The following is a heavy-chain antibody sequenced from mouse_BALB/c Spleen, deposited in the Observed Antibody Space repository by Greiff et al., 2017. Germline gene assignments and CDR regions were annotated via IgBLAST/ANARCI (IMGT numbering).Heavy chain of an antibody. Sequence: EVQLVESGGGLVKPGGSLKLSCAASGFAFSSYDMSWVRQTPEKRLEWVAYISSGGGSTYYPDTVKGRFTISRDNAKNTLYLQMSSLKSEDTAMYYCARSFITPYFDDWGQGTTLTVSS. CDR2: ISSGGGST. CDR3: ARSFITPYFDD. J-gene: IGHJ2*01. D-gene: IGHD1-1*01. CDR1: GFAFSSYD. V-gene: IGHV5-12-1*01.